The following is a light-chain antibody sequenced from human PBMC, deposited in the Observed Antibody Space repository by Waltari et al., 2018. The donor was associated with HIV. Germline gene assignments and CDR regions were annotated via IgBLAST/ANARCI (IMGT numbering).Light chain of an antibody. J-gene: IGLJ2*01. CDR2: DVS. V-gene: IGLV2-14*03. CDR1: SSDVGGYNY. CDR3: SSYTSSSTLV. Sequence: QSALTQPASVSGSPGQSITISCTGTSSDVGGYNYVSWYQQHPGKAPKLMIYDVSNRPSGVPNRFSGSKSGNTASLTISGLQAEDEAGYYCSSYTSSSTLVFGGGTRLAAL.